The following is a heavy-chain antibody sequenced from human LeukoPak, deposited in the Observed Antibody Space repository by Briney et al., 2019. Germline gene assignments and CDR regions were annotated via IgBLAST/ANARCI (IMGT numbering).Heavy chain of an antibody. CDR2: INDDGSAT. D-gene: IGHD4-23*01. Sequence: GGSLRLSCAASGFTFSNYWMHWVRQVPGKGLVWVSRINDDGSATFYADSVKGRFTISRDNAKNTLFLQINSLRAEDTAVYYCARRLRWGDAFDIWGQGTMVTVSS. CDR3: ARRLRWGDAFDI. J-gene: IGHJ3*02. V-gene: IGHV3-74*01. CDR1: GFTFSNYW.